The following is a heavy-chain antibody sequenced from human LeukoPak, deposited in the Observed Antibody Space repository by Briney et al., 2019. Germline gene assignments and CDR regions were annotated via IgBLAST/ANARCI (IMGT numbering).Heavy chain of an antibody. V-gene: IGHV4-59*01. CDR3: ARADGTNYYYYGMDV. CDR1: GFTFSSYS. Sequence: GSLRLSCAASGFTFSSYSMNWVRQAPGKGLEWIGYIHYSGSTNYNPSLKSRVTISLDTSKSQFSLKLSSVTAADTAVYYCARADGTNYYYYGMDVWGQGTTVTVSS. J-gene: IGHJ6*02. D-gene: IGHD2-2*01. CDR2: IHYSGST.